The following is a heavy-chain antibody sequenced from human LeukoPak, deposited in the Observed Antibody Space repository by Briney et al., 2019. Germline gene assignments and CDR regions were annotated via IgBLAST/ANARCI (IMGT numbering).Heavy chain of an antibody. J-gene: IGHJ4*02. V-gene: IGHV3-23*01. CDR3: AKDRGIGAAATLFDY. CDR1: GFSFSSYA. CDR2: ISGSGSDT. D-gene: IGHD6-13*01. Sequence: PGGSLRLSCAASGFSFSSYAMSWVRQAPGKGLEWVSTISGSGSDTYYADSVKGRFTISRDNSKDTLDLQMNSLRAEDTAVYYCAKDRGIGAAATLFDYWGQGTLVTVSS.